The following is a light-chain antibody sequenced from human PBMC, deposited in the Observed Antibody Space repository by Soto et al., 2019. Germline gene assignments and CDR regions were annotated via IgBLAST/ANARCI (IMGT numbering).Light chain of an antibody. J-gene: IGKJ1*01. CDR1: QIISTW. CDR3: QQYKSPAWT. V-gene: IGKV1-5*03. Sequence: DIQMTQSPSTLSASVGDRVTITCRASQIISTWLAWYQQRAGEAPKLLIYRASTLESGVPSRFSGSGSGTEFTLTISSLQPDDFATYYCQQYKSPAWTCGQGTKVDIK. CDR2: RAS.